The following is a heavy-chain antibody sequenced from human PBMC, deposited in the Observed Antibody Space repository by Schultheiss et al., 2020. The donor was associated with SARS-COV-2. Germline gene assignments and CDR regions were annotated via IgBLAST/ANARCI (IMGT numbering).Heavy chain of an antibody. D-gene: IGHD3-22*01. V-gene: IGHV3-30-3*01. J-gene: IGHJ4*02. CDR3: ARDRGMIVVLYYFDY. Sequence: GGSLRLSCAASGFTFSSYAMHWVRQAPGKGLEWVAVISYDGSNKYYADSVKGRFTISRDNSKNTLYLQMNSLRAEDTAVYYCARDRGMIVVLYYFDYWGQGTLVTVSS. CDR1: GFTFSSYA. CDR2: ISYDGSNK.